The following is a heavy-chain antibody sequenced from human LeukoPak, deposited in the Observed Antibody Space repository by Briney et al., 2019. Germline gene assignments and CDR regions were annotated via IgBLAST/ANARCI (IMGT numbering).Heavy chain of an antibody. D-gene: IGHD4-23*01. J-gene: IGHJ3*02. Sequence: GASVTVSFTPSGYTFTAYYIHWVRQAPGQGLEWVAWINPSSGGANYAQKFQGRVTMTRDTSITTAYLELSSLRSDDTDVYYCARGPPSTVLTPDDAFDIWGHGTVVTVSS. V-gene: IGHV1-2*02. CDR1: GYTFTAYY. CDR3: ARGPPSTVLTPDDAFDI. CDR2: INPSSGGA.